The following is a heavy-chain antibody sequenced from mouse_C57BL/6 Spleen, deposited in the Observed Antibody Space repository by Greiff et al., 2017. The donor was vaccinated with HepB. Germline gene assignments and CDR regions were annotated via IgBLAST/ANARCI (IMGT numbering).Heavy chain of an antibody. J-gene: IGHJ3*01. CDR2: ISSGSSTI. CDR1: GFTFSDYG. Sequence: EVKVEESGGGLVKPGGSLKLSCAASGFTFSDYGMHWVRQAPEKGLEWVAYISSGSSTIYYADTVKGRFTISRDNAKNTLFLQMTSLRSEDTAMYYCARGLARFAYWGQGTLVTVSA. CDR3: ARGLARFAY. V-gene: IGHV5-17*01.